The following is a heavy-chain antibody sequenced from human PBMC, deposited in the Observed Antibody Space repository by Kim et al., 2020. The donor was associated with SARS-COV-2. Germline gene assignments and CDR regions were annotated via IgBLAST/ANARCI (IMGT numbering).Heavy chain of an antibody. D-gene: IGHD1-26*01. CDR3: ARDLSRFVNLWGIVGASPLSNGMDV. J-gene: IGHJ6*02. CDR2: INPSGGST. V-gene: IGHV1-46*01. Sequence: ASVKVSCKASGYTFTSYYMHWVRQAPGQGLEWMGIINPSGGSTSYAQKFQGRVTMTRDTSTSTVYMELSSLRSEDTAVHYCARDLSRFVNLWGIVGASPLSNGMDVWGQGTTVTVSS. CDR1: GYTFTSYY.